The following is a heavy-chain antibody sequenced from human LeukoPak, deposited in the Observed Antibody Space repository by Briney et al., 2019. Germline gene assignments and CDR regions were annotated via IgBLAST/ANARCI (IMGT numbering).Heavy chain of an antibody. CDR1: GYSIRNGDY. CDR2: MYNSVSI. D-gene: IGHD6-6*01. Sequence: PSETLSLTCVVSGYSIRNGDYWGWIRQSPGKGLEWIASMYNSVSIHYNPSLKSRVTILVDTSKNEFSLKMRSVTAADTAVYYCARNSSSGFFDHWGQGTLATVSS. V-gene: IGHV4-38-2*01. CDR3: ARNSSSGFFDH. J-gene: IGHJ4*02.